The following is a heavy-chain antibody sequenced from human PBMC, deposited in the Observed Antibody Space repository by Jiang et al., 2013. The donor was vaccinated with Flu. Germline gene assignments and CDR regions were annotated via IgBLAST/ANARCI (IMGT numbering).Heavy chain of an antibody. CDR3: ARDGGFSISTYYFAY. D-gene: IGHD2-15*01. Sequence: GLVKPSDTLSLTCTVSGGSISSFYWSWIRQPPGKGLEWIGYIYYSGSTNYNPSLKSRVAISVDTSKNQFSLKLSSVTAADTAMYYCARDGGFSISTYYFAYWGQGTLVTVSS. CDR1: GGSISSFY. J-gene: IGHJ4*02. CDR2: IYYSGST. V-gene: IGHV4-59*01.